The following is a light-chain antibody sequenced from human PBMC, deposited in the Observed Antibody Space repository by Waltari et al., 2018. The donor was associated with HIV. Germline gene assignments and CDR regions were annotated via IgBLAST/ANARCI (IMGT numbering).Light chain of an antibody. V-gene: IGLV2-11*01. Sequence: QSALTQPRSVSGSPGQSVTISCTGTSRDVGAYNYVSWYQQHPGKAPKVIISDVSKRPSGCPDRFSGSKSGNTASLTISGLQAEDEADYYCCSYAGSYTRVFGGGTKLTVL. CDR1: SRDVGAYNY. J-gene: IGLJ3*02. CDR2: DVS. CDR3: CSYAGSYTRV.